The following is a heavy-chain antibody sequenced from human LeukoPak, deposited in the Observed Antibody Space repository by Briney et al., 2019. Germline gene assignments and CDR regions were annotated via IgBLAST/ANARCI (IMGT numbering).Heavy chain of an antibody. CDR1: GFTFSSYN. J-gene: IGHJ6*02. D-gene: IGHD3-16*01. Sequence: SGGSLRLPCAASGFTFSSYNMNWVRQAPGKGLEWVSSITSGSSYIYYAASVRGRFTISRDNAKNSLYLQMNSLRAEDTAVYYCARVLLVHDYYYDMDVWGQGTTVTLSS. V-gene: IGHV3-21*01. CDR3: ARVLLVHDYYYDMDV. CDR2: ITSGSSYI.